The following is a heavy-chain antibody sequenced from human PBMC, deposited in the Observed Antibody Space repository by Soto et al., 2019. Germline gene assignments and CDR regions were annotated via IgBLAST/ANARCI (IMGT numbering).Heavy chain of an antibody. CDR2: ISYDGGNK. J-gene: IGHJ4*02. Sequence: QVQLVESGGGVVQPGRSLRLSCAASGFTSNSYAMHWVRQAPGKGLEWVAVISYDGGNKYYADSVKGRFTISRDNSKNTLYLQMNSLRAEDTAVYYCARDPGSSWPPFDYWGQGTLVTVSS. D-gene: IGHD6-13*01. CDR1: GFTSNSYA. CDR3: ARDPGSSWPPFDY. V-gene: IGHV3-30-3*01.